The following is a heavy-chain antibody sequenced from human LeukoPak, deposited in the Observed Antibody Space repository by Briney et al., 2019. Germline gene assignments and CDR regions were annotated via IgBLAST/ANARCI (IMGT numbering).Heavy chain of an antibody. CDR2: ITSSSSTI. J-gene: IGHJ4*02. CDR3: ARGITGMAFFDY. Sequence: GGSLRLSCAASGFTFTSHSMNWVRQAPGKGLEWISYITSSSSTIYYADSVKGRFTISRDNAKNSLYLQMNSLRDEDTGVYYCARGITGMAFFDYWGQGTLVTVSS. D-gene: IGHD3-16*01. V-gene: IGHV3-48*02. CDR1: GFTFTSHS.